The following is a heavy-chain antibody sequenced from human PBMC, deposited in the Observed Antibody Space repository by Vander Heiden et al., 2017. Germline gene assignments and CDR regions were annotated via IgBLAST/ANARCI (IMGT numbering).Heavy chain of an antibody. Sequence: QVQLVQSGAEVKKPGSSVKVSCKASGGTFSSYAISWVRQAPGQGLEWMGGIIPIFGTANYAQKVQGRVTITADESTSTAYMEMSRMRSEDTAVYYCAREGKNTRGVFDYWGQGTMVTVYS. V-gene: IGHV1-69*01. D-gene: IGHD1-26*01. J-gene: IGHJ4*02. CDR1: GGTFSSYA. CDR2: IIPIFGTA. CDR3: AREGKNTRGVFDY.